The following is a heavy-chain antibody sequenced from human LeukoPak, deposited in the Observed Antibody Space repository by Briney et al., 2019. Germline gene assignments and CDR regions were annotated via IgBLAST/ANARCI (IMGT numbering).Heavy chain of an antibody. CDR3: LAWGPVINI. CDR2: INEDGSQK. Sequence: GGSLGLSGAASGLTFTNYWRSWVRKAPGKGLEWVAHINEDGSQKYYVASVKGRFAISRDNTRNSLYLQMNNLRVEDTALYYCLAWGPVINIWGQGTMVTVSS. J-gene: IGHJ3*02. D-gene: IGHD3-16*01. CDR1: GLTFTNYW. V-gene: IGHV3-7*01.